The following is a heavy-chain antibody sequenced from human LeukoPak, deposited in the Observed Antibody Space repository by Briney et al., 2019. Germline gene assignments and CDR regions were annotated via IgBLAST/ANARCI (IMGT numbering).Heavy chain of an antibody. D-gene: IGHD6-6*01. CDR3: ARMFSYSGLAGSDY. V-gene: IGHV4-39*01. J-gene: IGHJ4*02. CDR2: ISYAGST. Sequence: SETLSLTCTVSGGSISSSSYYWGWMRQPPGKGLEWIGIISYAGSTYYKPSLKSRVTISADTSKNQFSLNLSSVTATDAAVYYCARMFSYSGLAGSDYSGQGTLVTVSS. CDR1: GGSISSSSYY.